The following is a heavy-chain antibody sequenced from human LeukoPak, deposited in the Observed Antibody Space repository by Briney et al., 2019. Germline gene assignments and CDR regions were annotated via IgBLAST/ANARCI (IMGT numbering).Heavy chain of an antibody. J-gene: IGHJ4*02. CDR2: IYTSGST. Sequence: SETLSLTCTVSGGSISSYYWSWIRQPAGKGLEWIGRIYTSGSTNYNPSLKSRVTISVDSSKNQFSLKLSSVTAADTAVYFCARGERGYSYGYLSNELPYYFDYWGQGTLVTVSS. CDR1: GGSISSYY. D-gene: IGHD5-18*01. V-gene: IGHV4-4*07. CDR3: ARGERGYSYGYLSNELPYYFDY.